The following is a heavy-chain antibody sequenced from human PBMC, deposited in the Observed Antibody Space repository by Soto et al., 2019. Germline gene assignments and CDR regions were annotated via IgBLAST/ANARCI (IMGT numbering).Heavy chain of an antibody. D-gene: IGHD1-26*01. J-gene: IGHJ4*02. CDR2: IYYSGST. CDR3: ASAPIYSGSYFDY. CDR1: GGSISSGGYY. Sequence: SETLSLTCTFSGGSISSGGYYWSWIRQHPGKGLEWIGYIYYSGSTYYNPSLKSRVTISVDTSKNQFSLKLSSVTAADTAVYYCASAPIYSGSYFDYWGQGTLVTVSS. V-gene: IGHV4-31*03.